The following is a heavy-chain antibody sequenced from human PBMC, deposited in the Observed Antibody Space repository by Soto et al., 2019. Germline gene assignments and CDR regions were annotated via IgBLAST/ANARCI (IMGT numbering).Heavy chain of an antibody. CDR2: IYHSGST. V-gene: IGHV4-4*02. CDR1: SGSISSSNW. J-gene: IGHJ3*02. CDR3: ASAPDYGDYGLGSAFDI. D-gene: IGHD4-17*01. Sequence: QVQLQESGPGLVKPSGTLSLTCAVSSGSISSSNWWSWVRQPPGKGLEWIGEIYHSGSTNYNPSLKSRVTISVDKSNNQFSLKLSSVTAADTAVYYCASAPDYGDYGLGSAFDIWGQGTMVTVSS.